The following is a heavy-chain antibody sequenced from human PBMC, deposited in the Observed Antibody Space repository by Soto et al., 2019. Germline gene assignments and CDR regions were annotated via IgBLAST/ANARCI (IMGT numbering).Heavy chain of an antibody. D-gene: IGHD4-17*01. CDR1: GGSISSGGYS. CDR3: ARAHYGDYGYGMDV. J-gene: IGHJ6*02. V-gene: IGHV4-30-2*01. CDR2: IYHSGST. Sequence: QLQLQESGSGLVKPSQTLSLTCAVSGGSISSGGYSWSWIRQPPGKGLEWVGYIYHSGSTYYNPSLKSRVTISVDRSKNQFSLKLSSVTAADTAVYYCARAHYGDYGYGMDVWGQGTTVTVSS.